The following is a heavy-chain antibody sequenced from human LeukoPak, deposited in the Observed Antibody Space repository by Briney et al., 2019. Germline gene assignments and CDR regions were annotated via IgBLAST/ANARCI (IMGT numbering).Heavy chain of an antibody. D-gene: IGHD6-19*01. V-gene: IGHV1-2*02. CDR3: ARGYSSGWLRWKYYFDY. Sequence: ASVKVSCKASGYTFTGYYMHWVRQAPGQGLEWMGWINPNSGGTNYAQKFQGRVTMTRDTSISTAYMELSRLRSDDTAVYYCARGYSSGWLRWKYYFDYWGQGTLVTVSS. J-gene: IGHJ4*02. CDR2: INPNSGGT. CDR1: GYTFTGYY.